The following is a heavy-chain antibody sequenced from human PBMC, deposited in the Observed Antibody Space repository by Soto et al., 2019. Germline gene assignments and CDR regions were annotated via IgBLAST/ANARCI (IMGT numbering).Heavy chain of an antibody. V-gene: IGHV3-33*01. CDR2: IWYDGSNK. Sequence: GGSLRLSCAASGFTFSRYGMHWVRQAPGKGLEWVAVIWYDGSNKYYADSVKGRFTISRDNSKNTLYLQMNSLRAEDTAVYYCARAGIAAAGAHYYYYGMDVWGQGTTVTVS. D-gene: IGHD6-13*01. J-gene: IGHJ6*02. CDR1: GFTFSRYG. CDR3: ARAGIAAAGAHYYYYGMDV.